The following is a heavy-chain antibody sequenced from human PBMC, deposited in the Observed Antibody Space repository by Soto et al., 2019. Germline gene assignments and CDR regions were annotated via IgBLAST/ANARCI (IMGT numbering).Heavy chain of an antibody. CDR1: GFTFSSYS. J-gene: IGHJ4*02. V-gene: IGHV3-48*01. D-gene: IGHD6-6*01. CDR3: AKDKRDEYSSSSMGSY. Sequence: PGGSLRLSCAASGFTFSSYSMNWVRQAPGKGLEWVSYISSSSSTIYYADSVKGRFTISRDNAKNSLYLQMNSLRAEDTAVYYCAKDKRDEYSSSSMGSYWGQGTLVTVSS. CDR2: ISSSSSTI.